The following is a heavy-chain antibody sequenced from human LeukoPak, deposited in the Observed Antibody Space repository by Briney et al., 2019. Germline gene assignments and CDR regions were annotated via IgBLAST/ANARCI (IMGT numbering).Heavy chain of an antibody. CDR2: ISGSGGST. CDR1: GFSFSSYA. D-gene: IGHD6-13*01. Sequence: GGSLRLSCAASGFSFSSYAMSWVRQDPGKGLEWVSAISGSGGSTYYADSVKGRFTISRDNTKNTLYLQMNSLRAEDTAVYYCAKCRPAAGLLSAFDIWGQGTMVTVSS. CDR3: AKCRPAAGLLSAFDI. J-gene: IGHJ3*02. V-gene: IGHV3-23*01.